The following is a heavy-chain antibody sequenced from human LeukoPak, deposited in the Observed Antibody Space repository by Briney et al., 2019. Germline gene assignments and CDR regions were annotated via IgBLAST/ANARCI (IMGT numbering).Heavy chain of an antibody. V-gene: IGHV3-53*01. J-gene: IGHJ4*02. CDR2: IYSGGST. D-gene: IGHD3-22*01. Sequence: GGSLRLSCAASGFTVSSNHMSWVRQAPGKGLEWVSVIYSGGSTYYADSVKGRFTISRDNSKNTLYLQMNSLRAEDTAVYYCARVYYDSSGYYPPYFDYWGQGTLATVSS. CDR1: GFTVSSNH. CDR3: ARVYYDSSGYYPPYFDY.